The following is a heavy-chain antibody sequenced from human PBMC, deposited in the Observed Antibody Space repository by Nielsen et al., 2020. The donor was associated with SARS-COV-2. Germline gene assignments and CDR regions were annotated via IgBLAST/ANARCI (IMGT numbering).Heavy chain of an antibody. J-gene: IGHJ4*02. V-gene: IGHV1-18*01. D-gene: IGHD4-17*01. CDR3: ARARAGGDTGDY. Sequence: ASVKVSCKASGYTFTSYGISWVRQAPGQGLEWVGWISAYNGNTNYAQKLQGRVTMTTDTSTSTAYMELRSLRSDDTAVYYCARARAGGDTGDYWGQGTLVTVSS. CDR1: GYTFTSYG. CDR2: ISAYNGNT.